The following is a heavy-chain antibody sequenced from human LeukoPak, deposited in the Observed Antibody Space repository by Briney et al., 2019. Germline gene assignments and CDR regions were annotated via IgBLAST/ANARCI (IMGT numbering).Heavy chain of an antibody. CDR1: GFTFRSYG. CDR2: IRSDGSNK. Sequence: GGTLRLSCAAYGFTFRSYGMHWVRQAPGKGLEWVALIRSDGSNKYYTDSVKGRFTISRDNSKNTLFLQMNSLRPEDTAVYHCAKGRWLTDYWGQGTLVTVSS. D-gene: IGHD5-24*01. V-gene: IGHV3-30*02. J-gene: IGHJ4*02. CDR3: AKGRWLTDY.